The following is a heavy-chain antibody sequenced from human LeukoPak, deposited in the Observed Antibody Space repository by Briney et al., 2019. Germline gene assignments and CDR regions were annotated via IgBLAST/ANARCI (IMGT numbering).Heavy chain of an antibody. V-gene: IGHV4-34*01. CDR1: GGSFSGYY. CDR2: INHSGST. D-gene: IGHD6-6*01. J-gene: IGHJ6*02. Sequence: SETLSLTCAVYGGSFSGYYWSWIRQPPGKGLEWIGEINHSGSTNYNPSLKSRVTISVDTSKNQFSLKLSSVTAADTAVYYCARGPPQSPNSSPSFRKRVGMDVWGQGTTVTVSS. CDR3: ARGPPQSPNSSPSFRKRVGMDV.